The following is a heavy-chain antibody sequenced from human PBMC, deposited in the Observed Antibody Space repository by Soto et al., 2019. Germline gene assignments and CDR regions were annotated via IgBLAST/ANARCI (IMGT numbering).Heavy chain of an antibody. J-gene: IGHJ5*02. CDR2: IYYSGST. CDR3: AREKAPLYSSSWYWFDP. D-gene: IGHD6-13*01. V-gene: IGHV4-59*12. CDR1: GCSISSYY. Sequence: PSETLSLTCTVSGCSISSYYLSWLRQPPGKGLEWIGYIYYSGSTNYNPSLKSRVTISVDTSKNQFSLKLSSVTAADTAVYYCAREKAPLYSSSWYWFDPWGQGTLVTVSS.